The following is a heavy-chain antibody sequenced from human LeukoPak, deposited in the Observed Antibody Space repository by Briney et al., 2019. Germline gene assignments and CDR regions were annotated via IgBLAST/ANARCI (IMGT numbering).Heavy chain of an antibody. CDR2: ISSSSSYI. Sequence: AGGSLRLSCAAPGFPFSSYSMNGVRQAPGKGLEWVSSISSSSSYIYYADSLKGRFTISRDNAKNSLYLQMNSLTAEDTAVYYCAREGFVGYDFWSGYYTPGWFDPWGQGTLVTVSS. D-gene: IGHD3-3*01. J-gene: IGHJ5*02. CDR3: AREGFVGYDFWSGYYTPGWFDP. V-gene: IGHV3-21*01. CDR1: GFPFSSYS.